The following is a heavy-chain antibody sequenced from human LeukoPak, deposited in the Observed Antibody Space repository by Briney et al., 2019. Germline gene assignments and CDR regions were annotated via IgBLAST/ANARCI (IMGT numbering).Heavy chain of an antibody. J-gene: IGHJ4*02. CDR1: GFTFSSYW. D-gene: IGHD1-14*01. Sequence: GGSLRLSCAASGFTFSSYWMSWVRQAPGKGLEWVANIKQDGSEKYYVDSVKGRFTISRDNAKNSLYLQMNSLRAEDTAVYYCAREETRAHTGFDYWGQGTLVTVSS. CDR2: IKQDGSEK. CDR3: AREETRAHTGFDY. V-gene: IGHV3-7*01.